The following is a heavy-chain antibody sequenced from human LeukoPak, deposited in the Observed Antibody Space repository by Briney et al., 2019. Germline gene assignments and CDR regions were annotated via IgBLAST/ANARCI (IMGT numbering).Heavy chain of an antibody. V-gene: IGHV3-7*01. CDR3: ARSGRWELLGPSDY. J-gene: IGHJ4*02. CDR2: IKQDGSEK. D-gene: IGHD1-26*01. CDR1: GFTFSSYW. Sequence: QAGGSLRLSCAASGFTFSSYWMSWVRQAPGKGLEWVANIKQDGSEKYYVDSVKGRFTISRDNAKNSLYLQMNSLRAEDTAVYYCARSGRWELLGPSDYWGQGTWSPSPQ.